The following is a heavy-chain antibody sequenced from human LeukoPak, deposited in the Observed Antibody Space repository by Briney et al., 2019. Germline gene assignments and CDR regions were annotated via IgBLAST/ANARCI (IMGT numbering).Heavy chain of an antibody. CDR3: ARGRMITFGGVIVRSYYFDY. J-gene: IGHJ4*02. Sequence: PGGSLRLSCAASGFTFDDYGMSWVRQAPGKGLEWVSGINWNGGSTGYAESGKGRFTISRDNAKNSLYLQMNSLRAEDTALYYCARGRMITFGGVIVRSYYFDYWGQGTLVTVSS. CDR2: INWNGGST. CDR1: GFTFDDYG. D-gene: IGHD3-16*02. V-gene: IGHV3-20*04.